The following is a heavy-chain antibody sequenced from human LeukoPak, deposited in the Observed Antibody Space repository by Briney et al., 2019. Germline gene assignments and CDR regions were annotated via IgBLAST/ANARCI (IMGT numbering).Heavy chain of an antibody. CDR3: ARHYRFSGSGSYYNGNYFDS. CDR2: IYPGDSDT. V-gene: IGHV5-51*01. D-gene: IGHD3-10*01. J-gene: IGHJ4*02. CDR1: GYSFTSYR. Sequence: GESLKISCKGSGYSFTSYRIGWARQMRRKSLECMGIIYPGDSDTRYSPSSHGQVTISADKSINTAYLQWSSLKASDNPMYYCARHYRFSGSGSYYNGNYFDSWGQGTLVTVSS.